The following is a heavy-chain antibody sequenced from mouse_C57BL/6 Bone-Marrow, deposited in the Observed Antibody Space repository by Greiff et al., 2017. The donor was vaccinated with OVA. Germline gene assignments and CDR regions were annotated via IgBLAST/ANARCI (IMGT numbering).Heavy chain of an antibody. CDR3: ARQLNFPPYYYAMDY. D-gene: IGHD3-2*02. CDR1: GYTFTSYW. Sequence: QVQLQQPGAELVKPGASVKLSCKASGYTFTSYWMQWVKQRPGQGLEWIGEIDPSDSYTNYNQKFKGKATLTVDTSSSTAYMQLSSLTSEDSAVYYSARQLNFPPYYYAMDYWGQGTSVTVSS. CDR2: IDPSDSYT. J-gene: IGHJ4*01. V-gene: IGHV1-50*01.